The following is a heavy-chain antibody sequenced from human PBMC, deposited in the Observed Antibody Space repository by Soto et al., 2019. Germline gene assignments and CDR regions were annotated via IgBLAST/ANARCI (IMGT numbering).Heavy chain of an antibody. V-gene: IGHV4-30-2*01. D-gene: IGHD3-10*01. CDR3: ARGAGSGEPERSCYGKDV. J-gene: IGHJ6*01. CDR2: IYYDEST. CDR1: AASISIGASS. Sequence: SQTLSLACAVSAASISIGASSWNCTRQPPGNGLEWIGYIYYDESTKYNPSLKSQVTILGDRSKNQCSLKLSSATAADTAIYYCARGAGSGEPERSCYGKDVWGQGTTGTASS.